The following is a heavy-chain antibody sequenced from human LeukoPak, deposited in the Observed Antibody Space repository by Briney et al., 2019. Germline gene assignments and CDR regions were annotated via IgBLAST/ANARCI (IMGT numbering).Heavy chain of an antibody. CDR1: GGTFSSYA. CDR2: MNPNSGNT. CDR3: ARGGNGYSSSWYYWFDP. D-gene: IGHD6-13*01. V-gene: IGHV1-8*03. J-gene: IGHJ5*02. Sequence: ASVKVSCKASGGTFSSYAISWVRQATGQGLEWMGWMNPNSGNTGYAQKFQGRVTITRNTSISTAYMELSSLRSEDTAVYYCARGGNGYSSSWYYWFDPWGQGTLVTVSS.